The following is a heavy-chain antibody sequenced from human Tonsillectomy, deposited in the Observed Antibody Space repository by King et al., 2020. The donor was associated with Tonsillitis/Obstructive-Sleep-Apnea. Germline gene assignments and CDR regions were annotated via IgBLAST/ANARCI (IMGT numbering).Heavy chain of an antibody. D-gene: IGHD1-26*01. CDR3: ARERXXRGXXXYNXXDP. J-gene: IGHJ5*02. CDR2: IIPVVGIT. Sequence: QLVQSGAEVKKPGSSVKVSCKASGGTFSNYAISWVRQAPGQGLEWMGRIIPVVGITHYAQKFQGRVTITADKSTSTAYMELSSLRSEDTAVYYCARERXXRGXXXYNXXDPXGXGTXVTXXS. V-gene: IGHV1-69*09. CDR1: GGTFSNYA.